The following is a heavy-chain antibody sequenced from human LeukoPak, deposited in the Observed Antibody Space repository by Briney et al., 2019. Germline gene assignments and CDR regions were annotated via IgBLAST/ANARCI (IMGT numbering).Heavy chain of an antibody. Sequence: SETLSRTCAVYGGSFSGYYWSWIRQPPGKGLEWIGEINHSGSTNYNPSLKSRVTISVDTSKNQFSLKLSSVTAADTAVYYCARGRGDSSGYYYFDYWGQGTLVTVSS. CDR1: GGSFSGYY. J-gene: IGHJ4*02. CDR2: INHSGST. CDR3: ARGRGDSSGYYYFDY. V-gene: IGHV4-34*01. D-gene: IGHD3-22*01.